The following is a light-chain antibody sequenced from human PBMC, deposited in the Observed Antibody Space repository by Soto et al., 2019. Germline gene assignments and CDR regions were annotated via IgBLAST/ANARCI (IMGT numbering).Light chain of an antibody. Sequence: QCALTQPASVCGSPGQSITISCTRTSSDVGGYNYVSWYQQHPGKAPKLIIFEVSNRPSGVSDRFSGSNSGNTASLTISGLQAEDEADYYCTSYSRYRVLVFGGGTKLTVL. J-gene: IGLJ3*02. V-gene: IGLV2-14*01. CDR3: TSYSRYRVLV. CDR1: SSDVGGYNY. CDR2: EVS.